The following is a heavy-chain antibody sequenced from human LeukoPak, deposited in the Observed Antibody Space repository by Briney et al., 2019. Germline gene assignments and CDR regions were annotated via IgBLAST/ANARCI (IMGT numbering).Heavy chain of an antibody. CDR1: GGTFSSYA. D-gene: IGHD6-13*01. J-gene: IGHJ5*02. V-gene: IGHV1-69*05. CDR2: IIPIFGTA. Sequence: SVKVSCKASGGTFSSYAISWVRQAPGQGLEWMGGIIPIFGTANYAQKFQGRVTITTDESTSTAYMELSSLRSEDTAVYYCARDRYSSSWYGYWFDPWGQGTLVTVSS. CDR3: ARDRYSSSWYGYWFDP.